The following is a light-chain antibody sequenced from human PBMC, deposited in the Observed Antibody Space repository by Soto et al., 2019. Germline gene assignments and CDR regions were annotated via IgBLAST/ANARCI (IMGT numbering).Light chain of an antibody. CDR1: QSISSTY. J-gene: IGKJ3*01. CDR2: ATS. CDR3: QQYGSFT. Sequence: ELVLTQSPGTLSLSPGEGATLSCRASQSISSTYLAWYQQKPGQAPRLLIYATSTSATGIPDRFSGSGSRTDFPLTISRLEPEDCAVYYCQQYGSFTFGPGTKVAFK. V-gene: IGKV3-20*01.